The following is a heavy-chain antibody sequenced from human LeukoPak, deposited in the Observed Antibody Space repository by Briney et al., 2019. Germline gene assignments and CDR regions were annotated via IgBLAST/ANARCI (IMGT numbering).Heavy chain of an antibody. V-gene: IGHV4-34*01. Sequence: PSETLSLTCGVHLSGYYWSWIRQPPGKGLEWIGEVNHSGSTNYNPSLKSRVTISVDTSKNQFSLKLSSVTAADTAVYYCARLYDSSGYYSYYFDYWGQGTLVTVSS. D-gene: IGHD3-22*01. J-gene: IGHJ4*02. CDR2: VNHSGST. CDR3: ARLYDSSGYYSYYFDY. CDR1: LSGYY.